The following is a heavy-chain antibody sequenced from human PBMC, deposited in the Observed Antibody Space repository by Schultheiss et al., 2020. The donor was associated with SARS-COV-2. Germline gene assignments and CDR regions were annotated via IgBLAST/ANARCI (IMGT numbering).Heavy chain of an antibody. CDR3: AREIGGVNSYNYFDP. D-gene: IGHD3-16*01. V-gene: IGHV3-74*01. CDR2: INSDGSST. Sequence: GGSLRLSCAASGFTFSSYAMSWVRQTPGKGLVWVARINSDGSSTSYADFVKGRFTISRDNAKNSLYLQMNSLRAEDTAVYYCAREIGGVNSYNYFDPWGQGTLVTVSS. CDR1: GFTFSSYA. J-gene: IGHJ5*02.